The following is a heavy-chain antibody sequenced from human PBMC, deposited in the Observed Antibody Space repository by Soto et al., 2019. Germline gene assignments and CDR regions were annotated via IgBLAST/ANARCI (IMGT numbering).Heavy chain of an antibody. CDR1: GFTFSSYA. D-gene: IGHD6-19*01. CDR2: ISYDGSNK. CDR3: ARDRLAVAGRLWH. V-gene: IGHV3-30-3*01. J-gene: IGHJ4*02. Sequence: QVQLVESGGGVVQPGRSLRLSCAASGFTFSSYAMHWVRQAPGKGLEWVAVISYDGSNKYYADSVKGRFTISRDNSKNTLYLQMNSLRAEDTAVYYCARDRLAVAGRLWHWGQGTLVTVSS.